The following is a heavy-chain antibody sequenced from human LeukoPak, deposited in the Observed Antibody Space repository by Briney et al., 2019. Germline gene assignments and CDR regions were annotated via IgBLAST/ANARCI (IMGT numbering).Heavy chain of an antibody. CDR1: GYSISSGYY. V-gene: IGHV4-38-2*02. D-gene: IGHD5-18*01. CDR3: ARGQLWPQFFFDY. CDR2: IYHSGST. J-gene: IGHJ4*02. Sequence: TSETLSLTCTVSGYSISSGYYWGCSRQPPGKGLEWIGSIYHSGSTYYDPSLKSRVTISVDTSKNQFSLKLSSVTAADTAVYYCARGQLWPQFFFDYWGQGTLVTVSS.